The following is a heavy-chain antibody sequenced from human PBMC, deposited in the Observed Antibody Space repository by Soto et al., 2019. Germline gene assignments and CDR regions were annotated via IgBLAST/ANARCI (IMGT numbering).Heavy chain of an antibody. CDR1: GFTFSSYA. CDR3: AKQSLSMIVVLTTDYFDY. Sequence: GGSLRLSCAASGFTFSSYAMSWVRQAPGEGLEWVSGISGGGGSTYYADSVKGRFTISRDTSKNTLYLQMNSLRAEDTAVYYCAKQSLSMIVVLTTDYFDYWGQGTLVTVSS. D-gene: IGHD3-22*01. CDR2: ISGGGGST. V-gene: IGHV3-23*01. J-gene: IGHJ4*02.